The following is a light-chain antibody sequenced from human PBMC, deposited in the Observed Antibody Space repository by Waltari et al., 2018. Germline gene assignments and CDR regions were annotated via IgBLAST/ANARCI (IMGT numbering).Light chain of an antibody. Sequence: QYVLTQPPSASGTPGQRVAISCSGSSSNIGRNTVNWYQQLPGTAPKLLIYFNDQRPSGVPVRFSGSKSGTSASLAISGLRSEDEADYYCAAWDDSLNGVGFGGGTKLTVL. V-gene: IGLV1-44*01. CDR2: FND. CDR3: AAWDDSLNGVG. CDR1: SSNIGRNT. J-gene: IGLJ2*01.